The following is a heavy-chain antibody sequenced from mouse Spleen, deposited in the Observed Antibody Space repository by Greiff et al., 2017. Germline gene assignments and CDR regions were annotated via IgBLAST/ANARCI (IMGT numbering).Heavy chain of an antibody. J-gene: IGHJ1*03. Sequence: EVKLMESGEGLVKPGGSLKLSCAASGFTFSSYAMSWVRQTPEKRLEWVAYISSGGDYIYYADTVKGRFTISRDNARNTLYLQMSSLKSEDTAMYYCTRGEDYDRYFDVWGTGTTVTVSS. CDR3: TRGEDYDRYFDV. V-gene: IGHV5-9-1*02. CDR2: ISSGGDYI. D-gene: IGHD2-4*01. CDR1: GFTFSSYA.